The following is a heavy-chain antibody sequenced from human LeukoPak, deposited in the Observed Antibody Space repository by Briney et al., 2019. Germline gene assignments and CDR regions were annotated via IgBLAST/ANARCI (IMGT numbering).Heavy chain of an antibody. D-gene: IGHD2-2*01. V-gene: IGHV1-18*01. J-gene: IGHJ4*02. Sequence: ASVKVSCKASGYTFTSYGISWVRQAPGQGLEWMGWISAYNGNTNYAQKLQGRVTMTTDTSTSTAYMELRSLRSDDTAVYYCARAGGYCSSTSCQTFDYWGQRTLVTVSS. CDR2: ISAYNGNT. CDR3: ARAGGYCSSTSCQTFDY. CDR1: GYTFTSYG.